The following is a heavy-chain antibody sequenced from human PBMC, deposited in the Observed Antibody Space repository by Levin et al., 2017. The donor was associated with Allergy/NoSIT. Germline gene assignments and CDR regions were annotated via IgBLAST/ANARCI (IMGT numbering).Heavy chain of an antibody. CDR1: GFTFSTYT. D-gene: IGHD4-11*01. CDR3: AKDLAAGLPY. Sequence: PGGSLRLSCAASGFTFSTYTLSWVRQAPGKGLEWVSTISGSGGSTYYADSVKGRFTISRDNSKNTLYLQMNSLRAEDTAVYYCAKDLAAGLPYWGQGTLVTVSS. V-gene: IGHV3-23*01. J-gene: IGHJ4*02. CDR2: ISGSGGST.